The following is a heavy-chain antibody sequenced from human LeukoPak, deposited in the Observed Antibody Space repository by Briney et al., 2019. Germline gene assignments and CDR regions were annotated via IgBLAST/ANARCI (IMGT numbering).Heavy chain of an antibody. Sequence: GGSLRLSCAASGFSFSSYSMHWFRQAPGKGLEWVAVISYGGSNKYYADSVQGRFTISRDNSKNTLYLQMNSLRAEDTAVYYCARSDYYGSGSYSADYWGQGTLVTVSS. CDR1: GFSFSSYS. V-gene: IGHV3-30-3*01. CDR2: ISYGGSNK. J-gene: IGHJ4*02. CDR3: ARSDYYGSGSYSADY. D-gene: IGHD3-10*01.